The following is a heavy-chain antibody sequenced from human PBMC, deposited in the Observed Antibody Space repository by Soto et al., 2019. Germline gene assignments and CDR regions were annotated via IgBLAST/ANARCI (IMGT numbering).Heavy chain of an antibody. D-gene: IGHD1-26*01. V-gene: IGHV2-5*02. CDR2: IYWDDDK. Sequence: QITLKESGPTLVKSTQNLTLTCTFSGFSLTTGGVGVAWIRQPPRKALEWLAVIYWDDDKRYSPSLKSRLTITKDTSKNQVVLTMTNMDPLDTATYYCALRLGIRNDYWGQGALVIVSS. CDR1: GFSLTTGGVG. CDR3: ALRLGIRNDY. J-gene: IGHJ4*02.